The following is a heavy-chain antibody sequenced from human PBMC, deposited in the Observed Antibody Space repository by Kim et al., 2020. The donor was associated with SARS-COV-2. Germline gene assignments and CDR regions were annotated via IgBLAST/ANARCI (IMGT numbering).Heavy chain of an antibody. CDR1: GFTFSNAW. CDR2: IKSKTDGGTT. D-gene: IGHD3-3*01. V-gene: IGHV3-15*01. CDR3: TSDFWSGYNCCGMDV. Sequence: GGSLRLSCAASGFTFSNAWMSWVRQAPGKGLEWVGRIKSKTDGGTTDYAAPVKGRFTISRDDSKNTLYLQINSLKTEDTAVYYCTSDFWSGYNCCGMDVWGQGTTVTVSS. J-gene: IGHJ6*02.